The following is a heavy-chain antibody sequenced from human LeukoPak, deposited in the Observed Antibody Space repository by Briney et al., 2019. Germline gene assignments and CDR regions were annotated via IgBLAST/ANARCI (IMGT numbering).Heavy chain of an antibody. Sequence: GGSLRLSCAASGFSISNNGISWVRQAPGKRLEWVSGISGSGDVTWYADSVKGRFTISRDNSKNTLYLQMNSLRVEDTAVYYCARVAREFDSWGQGTLVTVSS. J-gene: IGHJ4*02. CDR3: ARVAREFDS. CDR2: ISGSGDVT. V-gene: IGHV3-23*01. CDR1: GFSISNNG.